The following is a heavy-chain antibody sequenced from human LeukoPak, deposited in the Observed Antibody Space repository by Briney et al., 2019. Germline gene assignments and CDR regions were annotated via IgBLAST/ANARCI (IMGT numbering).Heavy chain of an antibody. CDR3: ARHAPEYCSSTSCRYGMDV. D-gene: IGHD2-2*01. CDR2: IYPGDSDT. J-gene: IGHJ6*02. CDR1: GYSFTSYW. Sequence: GESLKISCKGSGYSFTSYWIGWVRQMPGKGLEWMGIIYPGDSDTRYSPSFQGQVTISADKSNSTAYLQWSSLKASDTAMYYCARHAPEYCSSTSCRYGMDVWGQGTTVTVSS. V-gene: IGHV5-51*01.